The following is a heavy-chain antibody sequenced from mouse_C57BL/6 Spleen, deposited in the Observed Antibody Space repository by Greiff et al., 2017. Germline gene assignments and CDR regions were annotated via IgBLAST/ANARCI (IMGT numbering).Heavy chain of an antibody. CDR1: GYTFTGYW. J-gene: IGHJ4*01. CDR2: ILPGSGST. CDR3: ARDGQLRLRDAMDY. V-gene: IGHV1-9*01. D-gene: IGHD3-2*02. Sequence: QVQLQPSGAELMKPGASVKLSCTATGYTFTGYWIEWVKPRPGHGLEWIGEILPGSGSTNYNEKFKGKATFTADTSSNTAYMQRSSLTTEDSAIYYCARDGQLRLRDAMDYWGQGTSVTVSS.